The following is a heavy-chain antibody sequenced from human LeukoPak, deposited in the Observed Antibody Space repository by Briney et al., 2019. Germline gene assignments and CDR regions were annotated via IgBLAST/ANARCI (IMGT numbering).Heavy chain of an antibody. CDR1: GYTFINYA. D-gene: IGHD6-19*01. CDR3: ATDTKQWLRAFDI. J-gene: IGHJ3*02. Sequence: ASVKVSCKASGYTFINYAFAWVRQAPGQGLEWMGWINTYTGNTNYAQNFQGRVTMTEDTSTDTAYMELSSLRSEDTAVYYCATDTKQWLRAFDIWGQGTMVTVSS. V-gene: IGHV1-18*01. CDR2: INTYTGNT.